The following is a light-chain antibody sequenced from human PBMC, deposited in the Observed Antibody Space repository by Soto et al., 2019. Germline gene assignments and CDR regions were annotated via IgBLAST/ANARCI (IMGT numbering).Light chain of an antibody. J-gene: IGKJ2*01. Sequence: ELVLTQSPGTLSLSPGEGATLSCRASQSVSNNFLAWYQQKPGQPPRLLIYGASTRATGIPDRFSGSGSGTDFTLTISSLEHEDCAVYYCQQYGNSPPYTFGQGTKLEIK. V-gene: IGKV3-20*01. CDR3: QQYGNSPPYT. CDR2: GAS. CDR1: QSVSNNF.